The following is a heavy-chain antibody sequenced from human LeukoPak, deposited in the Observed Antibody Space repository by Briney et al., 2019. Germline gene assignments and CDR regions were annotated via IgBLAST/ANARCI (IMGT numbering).Heavy chain of an antibody. V-gene: IGHV3-9*01. Sequence: SGGSLRLSCAASGFTFDDYAMHWVRQASGKGLEWVSGISWNSGSKGYADSVKGRFTISRDNAKKSLNLQMNSLRTEDTALYYCAKDIDVVPAEAFDYWGQGTLVTVSS. CDR2: ISWNSGSK. CDR1: GFTFDDYA. J-gene: IGHJ4*02. D-gene: IGHD2-2*01. CDR3: AKDIDVVPAEAFDY.